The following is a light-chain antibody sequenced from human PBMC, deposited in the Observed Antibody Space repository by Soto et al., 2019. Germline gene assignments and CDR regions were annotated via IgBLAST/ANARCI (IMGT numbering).Light chain of an antibody. CDR1: SSNIGANYD. CDR2: GNN. V-gene: IGLV1-40*01. CDR3: QSYDSTLSARYV. Sequence: QSVLTQPPSVSGAPGQRVTISCTWSSSNIGANYDVHWYQHRPGTAPKLLIFGNNNRPSGVPDRFSGSKSGTSASLAITGLQAEDEGDYYCQSYDSTLSARYVFGTGTKLTVL. J-gene: IGLJ1*01.